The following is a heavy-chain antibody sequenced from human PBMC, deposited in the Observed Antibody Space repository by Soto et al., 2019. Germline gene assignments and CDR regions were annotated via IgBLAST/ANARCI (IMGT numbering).Heavy chain of an antibody. CDR2: INHSGST. J-gene: IGHJ4*02. CDR3: ARASDRTNYFDY. Sequence: WETLSLTCAVYGGYFSGYYWSWIRQPPGKGLEWIGEINHSGSTNYNPSLKVRVTISVDTSKKQFSLKLSSVTAADTAVYYWARASDRTNYFDYWGQGTLVTVSS. D-gene: IGHD3-22*01. V-gene: IGHV4-34*01. CDR1: GGYFSGYY.